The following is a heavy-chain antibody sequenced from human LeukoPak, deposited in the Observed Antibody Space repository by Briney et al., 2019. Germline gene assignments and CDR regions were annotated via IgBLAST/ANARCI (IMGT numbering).Heavy chain of an antibody. D-gene: IGHD2-15*01. V-gene: IGHV3-23*01. CDR3: AKDTCSGGSCYSGFDY. J-gene: IGHJ4*02. CDR2: ISGSGGST. CDR1: GFTFSSYG. Sequence: PGGTLRLSCAASGFTFSSYGMSWVRQAPGKGREWVSAISGSGGSTYYADSVKGRFTISRDNSKNTLYLQMNSLRAEDTAVHYCAKDTCSGGSCYSGFDYWGQGTLVTVSS.